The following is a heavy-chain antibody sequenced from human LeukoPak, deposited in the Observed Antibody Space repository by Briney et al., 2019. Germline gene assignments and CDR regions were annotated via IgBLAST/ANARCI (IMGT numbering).Heavy chain of an antibody. J-gene: IGHJ4*02. CDR3: ARDVDYANPRHDY. CDR1: GCSISSGYY. Sequence: PSETLSLTCTVSGCSISSGYYWGWIRQPPGKGLEWVANINLDGSQKYYVDSLKGRFTISRDNAKNSLYLQMNSLRAEDTAVYYCARDVDYANPRHDYWGQGTLVTVSS. CDR2: INLDGSQK. D-gene: IGHD4/OR15-4a*01. V-gene: IGHV3-7*01.